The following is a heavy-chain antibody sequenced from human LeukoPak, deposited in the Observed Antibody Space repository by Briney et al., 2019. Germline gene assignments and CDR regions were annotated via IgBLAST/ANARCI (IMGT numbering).Heavy chain of an antibody. V-gene: IGHV3-7*01. CDR2: IKQDGSEN. CDR3: ARDSIGSCSGSYPCDY. Sequence: PWGSLRLSCAASGFTFSSYWMSWVRQAPGKGLEWVANIKQDGSENYYVDSVKGRCTISRDNAKNSLYLKMTSVRAEDTAVYYCARDSIGSCSGSYPCDYWGQGTLVTVSS. CDR1: GFTFSSYW. J-gene: IGHJ4*02. D-gene: IGHD1-26*01.